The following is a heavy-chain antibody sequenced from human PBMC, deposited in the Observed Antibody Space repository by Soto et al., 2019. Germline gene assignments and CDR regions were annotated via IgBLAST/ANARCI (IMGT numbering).Heavy chain of an antibody. J-gene: IGHJ6*02. CDR2: IDPSDSYT. V-gene: IGHV5-10-1*01. CDR1: GYSFSSHW. CDR3: ARGGAGYYYGMDV. Sequence: PGESLKISCKGSGYSFSSHWIGWVRQMPGKGLDWMGRIDPSDSYTNYSPSFQGHVTISADKSISTAYLQWSSLKASDTAMYYCARGGAGYYYGMDVWGQGTTVTVSS. D-gene: IGHD1-26*01.